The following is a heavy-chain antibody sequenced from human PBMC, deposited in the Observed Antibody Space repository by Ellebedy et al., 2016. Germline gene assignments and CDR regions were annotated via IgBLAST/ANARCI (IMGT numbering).Heavy chain of an antibody. J-gene: IGHJ3*02. CDR2: IIPIFGTA. Sequence: SVKVSXXASGGTFSSYAISWVRQAPGQGLEWMGGIIPIFGTANYAQKFQGRVTITADESTSTAYMELSSLRSEDTAVYYCARGERGYVVELDAFDIWGQGTMVTVSS. V-gene: IGHV1-69*13. CDR1: GGTFSSYA. CDR3: ARGERGYVVELDAFDI. D-gene: IGHD5-18*01.